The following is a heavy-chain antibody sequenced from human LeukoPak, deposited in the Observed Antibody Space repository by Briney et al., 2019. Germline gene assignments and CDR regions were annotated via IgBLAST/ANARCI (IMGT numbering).Heavy chain of an antibody. CDR3: AKNGETYRVDY. J-gene: IGHJ4*02. CDR2: IRYDGSNK. CDR1: GFTFSSYS. Sequence: GGSLRLSCAASGFTFSSYSMNWVRQAPGKGLEWVAFIRYDGSNKYYADSVKGRFTISRDNSKNTLYLQMNSLRAEDTAVYYCAKNGETYRVDYWGQGTLVTVSS. D-gene: IGHD3-16*02. V-gene: IGHV3-30*02.